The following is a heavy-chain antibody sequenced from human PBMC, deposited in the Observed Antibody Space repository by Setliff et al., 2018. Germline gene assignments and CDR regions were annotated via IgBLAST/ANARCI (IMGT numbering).Heavy chain of an antibody. Sequence: PGGSLRLSCAASGLSFRDHFMDWVRQAPGKGLEWLGRTRNKALNYATEYAASVKGRFTISRDDSTNSFYLLMDSLKTEDTSIRTTYMELATLRSDDTAVYYCARARHFGMDVWGQGTTVTVSS. CDR3: YMELATLRSDDTAVYYCARARHFGMDV. CDR1: GLSFRDHF. V-gene: IGHV3-72*01. CDR2: TRNKALNYAT. D-gene: IGHD1-7*01. J-gene: IGHJ6*02.